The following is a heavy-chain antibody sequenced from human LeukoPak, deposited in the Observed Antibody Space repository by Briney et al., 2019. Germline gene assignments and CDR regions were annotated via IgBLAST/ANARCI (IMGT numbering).Heavy chain of an antibody. V-gene: IGHV4-4*09. D-gene: IGHD3-10*01. J-gene: IGHJ4*02. CDR3: ARRYMVRGVYDLFFDY. CDR1: GGPIGGDY. Sequence: SETLSLTCSVSGGPIGGDYWSWIRQPPGKELEWIGYIYTTGRTNYNPSLKSRVTISVDTSKNQFSLKLNSVTAADTAVYYCARRYMVRGVYDLFFDYWGQGTQVTVSS. CDR2: IYTTGRT.